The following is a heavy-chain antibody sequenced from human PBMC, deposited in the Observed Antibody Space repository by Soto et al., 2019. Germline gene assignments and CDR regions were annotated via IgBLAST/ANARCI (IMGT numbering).Heavy chain of an antibody. CDR1: GFTFSSYG. CDR3: IGDSSGWHLDY. D-gene: IGHD6-19*01. J-gene: IGHJ4*02. CDR2: ISYDGSNK. V-gene: IGHV3-30*03. Sequence: QVQLVESGGGVVQPGRSLRLSCAASGFTFSSYGMHWVRQAPGKGLEWVAVISYDGSNKYYADSVKGRFTISRDNSKNTLYLQMNSLRAEDTAVYYCIGDSSGWHLDYWGQGTLVTVSS.